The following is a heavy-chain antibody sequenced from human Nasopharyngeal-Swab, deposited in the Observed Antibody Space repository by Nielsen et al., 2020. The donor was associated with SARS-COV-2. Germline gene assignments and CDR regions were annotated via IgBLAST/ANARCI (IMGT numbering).Heavy chain of an antibody. CDR2: IYYSGST. V-gene: IGHV4-31*03. CDR3: ARARVVVPAANNWFDP. CDR1: GGSISSGGYY. J-gene: IGHJ5*02. Sequence: SETLSLTCTVSGGSISSGGYYWSWIRQHPGKGLEWIGYIYYSGSTYYNPSLKSRVTIPVDTSKNQFSLKLSSVTAADTAVYYCARARVVVPAANNWFDPWGQGTLVTVSS. D-gene: IGHD2-2*01.